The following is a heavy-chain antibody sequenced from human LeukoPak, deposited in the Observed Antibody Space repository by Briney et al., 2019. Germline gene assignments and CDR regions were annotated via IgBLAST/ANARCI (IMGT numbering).Heavy chain of an antibody. J-gene: IGHJ1*01. CDR2: IYYSGST. CDR1: GGSISSGGYY. D-gene: IGHD6-13*01. V-gene: IGHV4-31*03. CDR3: ARGGIAAAKYFQH. Sequence: PSETLSLTCTVSGGSISSGGYYWSWIRQHPGTGLGWLGYIYYSGSTYYNPSLKSRVTISVDTSKNQFSLKLSSVTAADTAVYYCARGGIAAAKYFQHWGQGTLVTVSS.